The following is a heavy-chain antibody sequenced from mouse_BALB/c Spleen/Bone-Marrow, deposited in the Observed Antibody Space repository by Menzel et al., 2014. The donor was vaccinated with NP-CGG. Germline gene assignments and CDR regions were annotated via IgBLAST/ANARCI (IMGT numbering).Heavy chain of an antibody. Sequence: VQLQQSGAEIVKPGASVKSSCTTSGFNIEDSYIYWMKQRPEQGLEWIGRIDPANGNTKYDPKFQGKATITADTSSNTAYLQLSSLTSEDTAVYYCARWEYYAMDYWGQGTSVTVSS. CDR3: ARWEYYAMDY. D-gene: IGHD4-1*01. V-gene: IGHV14-3*02. CDR2: IDPANGNT. CDR1: GFNIEDSY. J-gene: IGHJ4*01.